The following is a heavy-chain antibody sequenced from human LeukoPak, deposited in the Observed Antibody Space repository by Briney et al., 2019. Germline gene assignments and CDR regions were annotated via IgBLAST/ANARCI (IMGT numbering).Heavy chain of an antibody. Sequence: GASVKVSCKASGYTFTSYGISWVRQAPGQGLEWMGWISAYSGNTNYAQKLQGRVTMTTDTSTSTAYMELRSLRSDDTAVYYCARWGSSTGEDWFDPWGQGTLVTVSS. D-gene: IGHD2-2*01. CDR2: ISAYSGNT. CDR3: ARWGSSTGEDWFDP. J-gene: IGHJ5*02. V-gene: IGHV1-18*01. CDR1: GYTFTSYG.